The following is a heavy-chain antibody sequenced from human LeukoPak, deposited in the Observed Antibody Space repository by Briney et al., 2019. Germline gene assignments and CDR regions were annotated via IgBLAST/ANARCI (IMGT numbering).Heavy chain of an antibody. CDR3: ARGLNRYETYYYDSSGAFFDY. Sequence: SETLSLTCAVCGGSFSGYYWSWIRQPPGKGLEWIGEINHSGSTNYNPSLKSRVTISVDTSKNQFSLKLSSVTAADTAAYYCARGLNRYETYYYDSSGAFFDYWGQGTLVTVSS. D-gene: IGHD3-22*01. V-gene: IGHV4-34*01. CDR1: GGSFSGYY. J-gene: IGHJ4*02. CDR2: INHSGST.